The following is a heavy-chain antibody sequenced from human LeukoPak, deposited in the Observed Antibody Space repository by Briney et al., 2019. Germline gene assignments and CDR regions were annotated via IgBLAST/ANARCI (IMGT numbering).Heavy chain of an antibody. CDR3: ARDGYNSGDY. D-gene: IGHD5-24*01. J-gene: IGHJ4*02. V-gene: IGHV3-30-3*01. CDR2: ISYDGSNK. Sequence: GGSLRLSCAASGFTFSSYAMHWVRQAPGKGLEWVAVISYDGSNKYYADSVKGRFTISRDNSKNTLYLQMNSLRAEDTAVYYCARDGYNSGDYWGQGTLVTVSS. CDR1: GFTFSSYA.